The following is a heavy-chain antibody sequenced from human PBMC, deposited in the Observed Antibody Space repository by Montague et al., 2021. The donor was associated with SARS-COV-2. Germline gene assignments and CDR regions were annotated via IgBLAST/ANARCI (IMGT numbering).Heavy chain of an antibody. CDR2: SLRDGKT. J-gene: IGHJ4*02. Sequence: SETLSLTCDVSGASISSHNWWSCFRQPPGKELVWLRESLRDGKTKYNPSLQSRGTMSVDKSNNQLSLILTSVTAADTAVYYCSRACPSAWRQLDCWGQGILVTVSS. D-gene: IGHD6-19*01. CDR3: SRACPSAWRQLDC. CDR1: GASISSHNW. V-gene: IGHV4-4*02.